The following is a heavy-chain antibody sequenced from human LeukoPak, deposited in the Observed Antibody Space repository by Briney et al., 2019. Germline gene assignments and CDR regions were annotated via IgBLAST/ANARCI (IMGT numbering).Heavy chain of an antibody. CDR1: GGSISSRNYY. V-gene: IGHV4-39*02. Sequence: SETLSLTCTVSGGSISSRNYYWGWIRQPPGKGLEWIGSIYYSGSTYYNPSLKSRVTISVDTSKNQFSLKLSSVTAADTAVYYCARDYAESYWYFDLWGRGTLVTVSS. D-gene: IGHD4-17*01. J-gene: IGHJ2*01. CDR3: ARDYAESYWYFDL. CDR2: IYYSGST.